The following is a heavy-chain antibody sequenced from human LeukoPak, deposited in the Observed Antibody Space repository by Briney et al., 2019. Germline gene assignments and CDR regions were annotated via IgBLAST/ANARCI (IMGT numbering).Heavy chain of an antibody. CDR3: AREGRGYFDWLSDAFDI. Sequence: TGGSLRLSCAASGFTFSSYAMHWVRQAPGKGLEWVAVISYDGSNKYYADSVKGRFTISRDNSKNTLYLQMNSLRAEDTAVYYCAREGRGYFDWLSDAFDIWGQGTMVTVSS. V-gene: IGHV3-30*04. CDR1: GFTFSSYA. D-gene: IGHD3-9*01. CDR2: ISYDGSNK. J-gene: IGHJ3*02.